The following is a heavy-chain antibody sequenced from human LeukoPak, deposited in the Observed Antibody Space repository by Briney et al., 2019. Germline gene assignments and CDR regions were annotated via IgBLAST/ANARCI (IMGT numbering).Heavy chain of an antibody. J-gene: IGHJ4*02. CDR2: IYYSGST. V-gene: IGHV4-39*07. CDR3: ARDIPSSGSPDYFDY. D-gene: IGHD2-21*01. CDR1: GGSISSSSYY. Sequence: SETLSLTCTVSGGSISSSSYYWGWIRQPPGKGLEWIGSIYYSGSTYYNPSLKSRVTISVDTSKNQFSLKLSSVTAADTAVYYCARDIPSSGSPDYFDYWGQGTLVTVSS.